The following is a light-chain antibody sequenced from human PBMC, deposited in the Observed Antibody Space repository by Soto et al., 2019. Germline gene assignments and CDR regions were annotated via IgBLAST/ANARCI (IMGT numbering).Light chain of an antibody. CDR3: QQYKSFSLT. CDR1: QSISSW. J-gene: IGKJ4*01. Sequence: DIQMTQSPSTPSASVGDRVTITCRASQSISSWLAWYQQKPGKAPKLLIYKASSLESGVPSRFSGSGSGTEFTLTISSLQPDDFAIYYCQQYKSFSLTFGGGTKVEIK. V-gene: IGKV1-5*03. CDR2: KAS.